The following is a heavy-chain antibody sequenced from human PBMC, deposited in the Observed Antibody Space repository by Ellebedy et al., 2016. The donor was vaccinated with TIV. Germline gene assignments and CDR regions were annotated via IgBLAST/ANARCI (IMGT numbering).Heavy chain of an antibody. CDR3: ARLQMTTTFNWFDP. Sequence: GGSLRLXXAASGFTFSSYWMSWVRQTPGKGLEWVANIKQDGSEKYYVDSVKGRFTISRDNVKNSLYLQMNSLRAEDTAVYYCARLQMTTTFNWFDPWGQGTLVTVSS. CDR1: GFTFSSYW. CDR2: IKQDGSEK. J-gene: IGHJ5*02. D-gene: IGHD4-17*01. V-gene: IGHV3-7*03.